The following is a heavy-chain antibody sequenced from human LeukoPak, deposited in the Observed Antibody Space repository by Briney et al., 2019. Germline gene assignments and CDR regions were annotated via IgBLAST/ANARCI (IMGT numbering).Heavy chain of an antibody. Sequence: ASVKVSCKASGGTFSSYAISWVRQAPGQGLEWMGRIIPILGIANYAQKFQGRVTITADKSTSTAYMELSSLRSGDTAVYYCASTGKYYDILTGYWVVWGQGTTVTVSS. V-gene: IGHV1-69*04. CDR3: ASTGKYYDILTGYWVV. D-gene: IGHD3-9*01. CDR1: GGTFSSYA. J-gene: IGHJ6*02. CDR2: IIPILGIA.